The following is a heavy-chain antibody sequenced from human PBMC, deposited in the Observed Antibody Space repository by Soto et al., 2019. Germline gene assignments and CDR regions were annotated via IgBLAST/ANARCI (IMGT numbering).Heavy chain of an antibody. CDR1: GFSLSSPAVG. CDR2: MYWDDDK. V-gene: IGHV2-5*02. Sequence: QITLKESGPTLVKPTQTLTLTCTFSGFSLSSPAVGVNWIRQPPGKALEWLALMYWDDDKQYSPSLSSRLTITKVASKLQVGPTMTNMDPVDTATYYCAHGSGWLSDYWGQGTLVTVSS. J-gene: IGHJ4*02. D-gene: IGHD6-19*01. CDR3: AHGSGWLSDY.